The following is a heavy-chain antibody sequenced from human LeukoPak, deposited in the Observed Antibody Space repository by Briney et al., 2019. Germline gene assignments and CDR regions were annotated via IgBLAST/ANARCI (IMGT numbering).Heavy chain of an antibody. CDR3: ARDWSFDSDDYYLYGFDI. CDR1: GFTFNRFA. D-gene: IGHD3-22*01. V-gene: IGHV3-7*01. CDR2: IRQDGSER. Sequence: GGSLRLSCVASGFTFNRFAMNWVRQAPGTGLEWVANIRQDGSERYYADSLKGRFTISRDNAKNSLYLQMNSLRAEDTAMYYCARDWSFDSDDYYLYGFDIWGQGTRVTVSS. J-gene: IGHJ3*02.